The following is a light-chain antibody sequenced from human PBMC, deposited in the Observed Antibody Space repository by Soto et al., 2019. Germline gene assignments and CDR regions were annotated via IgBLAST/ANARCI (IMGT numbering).Light chain of an antibody. CDR3: AAWDATLNRYV. Sequence: QSVLTQPPSASGTPGQRVTISCSGSSSKIGSKTVNWYQQLPGTVPKLLIYNSYQRPSGVPDRFSGSKSGTSASLAISGLQSEDVADYYCAAWDATLNRYVVGAGPNVTVL. CDR2: NSY. CDR1: SSKIGSKT. J-gene: IGLJ1*01. V-gene: IGLV1-44*01.